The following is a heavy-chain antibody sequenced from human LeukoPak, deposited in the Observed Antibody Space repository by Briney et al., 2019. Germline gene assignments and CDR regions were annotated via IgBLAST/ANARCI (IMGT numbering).Heavy chain of an antibody. Sequence: GGSLRLSCAASGFTFSSYDMHWVRQATGKGLEWVSAIGTAGDTYYPGSVKGRFTISRENAKNSLYLQMNSLRAGDTAVYYCARGGANLGFPDYAFDIGGQGKMVTFSS. CDR3: ARGGANLGFPDYAFDI. CDR1: GFTFSSYD. V-gene: IGHV3-13*01. J-gene: IGHJ3*02. D-gene: IGHD2-8*01. CDR2: IGTAGDT.